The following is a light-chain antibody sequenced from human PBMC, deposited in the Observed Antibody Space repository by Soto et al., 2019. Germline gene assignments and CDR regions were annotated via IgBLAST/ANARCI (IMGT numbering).Light chain of an antibody. CDR3: QQYNDNLP. CDR1: QSISSW. J-gene: IGKJ1*01. Sequence: DIQMTQSPSTLSASVGDRVTITCRASQSISSWLAWYQQKPGKAPKLLIYKASTLQSGVPSRFSGSGSGTEFTLAISSLQPDDSATYYCQQYNDNLPFGQGPKVEIK. V-gene: IGKV1-5*03. CDR2: KAS.